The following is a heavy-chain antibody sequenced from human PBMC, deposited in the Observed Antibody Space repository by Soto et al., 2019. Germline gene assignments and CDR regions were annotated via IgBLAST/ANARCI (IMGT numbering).Heavy chain of an antibody. CDR2: IKQDGSEK. J-gene: IGHJ5*02. CDR1: GFTFSSYW. CDR3: ARLTYYDFWSGPLYSSWFDP. Sequence: PGGSLRLSCAASGFTFSSYWMSWVRQAPGKGLEWVANIKQDGSEKYYVDSVKGRFTISRDNAKNSLYLQMNSLRAEDTAVYYCARLTYYDFWSGPLYSSWFDPWGQGTLVTVPQ. V-gene: IGHV3-7*05. D-gene: IGHD3-3*01.